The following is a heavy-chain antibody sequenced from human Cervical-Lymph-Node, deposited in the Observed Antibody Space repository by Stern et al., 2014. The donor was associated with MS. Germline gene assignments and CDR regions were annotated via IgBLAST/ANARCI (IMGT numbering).Heavy chain of an antibody. Sequence: EVQLGESGGDLVQPGRSLRLSCAASGFRFDDYAMYWVRQAPGKGLEWVSGISWSRGKLGYADAVKGRFTISRDNVKNSLFLQMNSLRSEDTASYYCARAIGFCSGGNCEPYYYYGIDVWGQGTRVTVSS. CDR1: GFRFDDYA. V-gene: IGHV3-9*01. J-gene: IGHJ6*02. CDR3: ARAIGFCSGGNCEPYYYYGIDV. D-gene: IGHD2-15*01. CDR2: ISWSRGKL.